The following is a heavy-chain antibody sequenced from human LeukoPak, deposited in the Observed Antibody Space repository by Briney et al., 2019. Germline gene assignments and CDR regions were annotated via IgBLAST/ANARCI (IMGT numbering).Heavy chain of an antibody. D-gene: IGHD2-2*01. J-gene: IGHJ4*02. CDR1: GFTFDDYT. CDR2: ITWDGGTT. CDR3: TKDRYCTTTSCPLDY. Sequence: GGSLRLSCAASGFTFDDYTFHWVRQAPGKGLEWVSLITWDGGTTYYADSVKGRFTISRDNSKNSVYLQMNSLRTEDTALYYCTKDRYCTTTSCPLDYRGQGTLVTVSS. V-gene: IGHV3-43*01.